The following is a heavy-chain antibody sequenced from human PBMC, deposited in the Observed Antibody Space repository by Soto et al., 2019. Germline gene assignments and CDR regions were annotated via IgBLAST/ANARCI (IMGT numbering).Heavy chain of an antibody. CDR1: GFTSSSFV. J-gene: IGHJ3*02. CDR3: AKERGVLDAFDI. Sequence: QVQLVESGGGVVQPGTSLRLSCAASGFTSSSFVIHWVRQAPGKGLEWLAVISSDGNNQYYADSVKGRFTIPRDNSKKPPYLQVNSLRAEDTAVYFCAKERGVLDAFDIWGQGTMVTVS. CDR2: ISSDGNNQ. D-gene: IGHD3-10*01. V-gene: IGHV3-30*18.